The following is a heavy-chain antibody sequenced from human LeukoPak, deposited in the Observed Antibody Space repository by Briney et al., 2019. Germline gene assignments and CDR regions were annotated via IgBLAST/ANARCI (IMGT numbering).Heavy chain of an antibody. CDR1: GGSISSYY. Sequence: SETLSLTCTVSGGSISSYYWSWIRQPPGKGLEWIGYIYYSGSTNYNPSLKSRVTISVDTSKNQFSLKLSSVTAADTAVYYCASESVRGVLNNYFDYWGQGTLVTVSS. D-gene: IGHD3-10*02. V-gene: IGHV4-59*01. J-gene: IGHJ4*02. CDR3: ASESVRGVLNNYFDY. CDR2: IYYSGST.